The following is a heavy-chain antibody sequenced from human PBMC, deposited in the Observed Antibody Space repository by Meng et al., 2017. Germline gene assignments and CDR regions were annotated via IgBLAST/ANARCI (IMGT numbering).Heavy chain of an antibody. CDR1: GFPFSRYA. CDR2: ISYNGSNK. V-gene: IGHV3-30*04. J-gene: IGHJ6*02. CDR3: AGDIYYDSSGYYSCPPYYYGMDV. D-gene: IGHD3-22*01. Sequence: LLLAAFGFPFSRYAVHWVRQAPGKGPEWVAVISYNGSNKYYADSVKGRFPISRDNSKNTLYLQMNSLRAEDTAVYYCAGDIYYDSSGYYSCPPYYYGMDVWGQGTTVTVSS.